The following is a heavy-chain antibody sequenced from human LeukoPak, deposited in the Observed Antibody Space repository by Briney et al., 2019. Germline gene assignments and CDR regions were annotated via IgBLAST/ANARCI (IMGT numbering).Heavy chain of an antibody. Sequence: GGSLRLSCAASGFTFSSYWMSWVRQAPGKGLEWVANIKQDGSEKYYVDSVKGRFTIFRDNAKNSLYLQMNSLRAEDTAVYYCARDHWSRGSYRSTLFDYWGQGTLVTVSS. CDR3: ARDHWSRGSYRSTLFDY. J-gene: IGHJ4*02. CDR2: IKQDGSEK. D-gene: IGHD3-16*02. V-gene: IGHV3-7*01. CDR1: GFTFSSYW.